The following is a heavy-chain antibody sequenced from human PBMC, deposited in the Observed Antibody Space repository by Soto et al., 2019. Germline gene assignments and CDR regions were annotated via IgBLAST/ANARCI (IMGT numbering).Heavy chain of an antibody. V-gene: IGHV4-31*03. Sequence: SETLSLTCTVSGGSISSGDYYWSWIRQHPGKGLEWIGYIYYSGSTYNPSLKSRVTISIDTSKNQFSLNLSSVTAADTAVYYCARGCSGLGCYQQLGSDYWGQGTLVTVSS. CDR3: ARGCSGLGCYQQLGSDY. CDR2: IYYSGST. J-gene: IGHJ4*02. D-gene: IGHD2-15*01. CDR1: GGSISSGDYY.